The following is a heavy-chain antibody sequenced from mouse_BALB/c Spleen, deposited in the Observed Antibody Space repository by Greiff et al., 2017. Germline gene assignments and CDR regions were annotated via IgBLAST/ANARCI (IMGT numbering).Heavy chain of an antibody. J-gene: IGHJ4*01. CDR3: ARWGNQSAMDY. Sequence: EVMLVESGGGLVQPGGSRKLSCAASGFTFSSFGMHWVRQAPEKGLEWVAYISSGSSTIYYADTVKGRFTISRDNPKNTLFLQMTSLRSEDTAMYYCARWGNQSAMDYWGQGTSVTVSS. V-gene: IGHV5-17*02. CDR1: GFTFSSFG. CDR2: ISSGSSTI.